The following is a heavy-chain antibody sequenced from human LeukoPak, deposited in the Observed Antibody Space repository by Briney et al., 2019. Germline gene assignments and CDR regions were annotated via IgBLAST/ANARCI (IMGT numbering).Heavy chain of an antibody. J-gene: IGHJ4*02. V-gene: IGHV1-2*02. CDR3: ARANGGGAYYPFDH. CDR2: INPYSGAI. Sequence: ASVKVSCKASGYTFTGYYIHWLRQAPGQGLEWMGWINPYSGAIDSAQTFQGRVTVARDTSTTTAYMELNRLTSDDTAVYYCARANGGGAYYPFDHWGQGTLVAVSS. CDR1: GYTFTGYY. D-gene: IGHD2-21*02.